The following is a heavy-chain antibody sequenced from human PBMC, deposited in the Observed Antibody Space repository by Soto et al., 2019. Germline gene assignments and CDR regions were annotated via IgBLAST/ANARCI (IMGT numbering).Heavy chain of an antibody. V-gene: IGHV4-30-2*01. J-gene: IGHJ4*02. CDR1: GGSISSGGYS. Sequence: QLQLQESGSGLVKPSQTLSLTCAVSGGSISSGGYSWSWIRQPPGKGLEWIGYIYHSGSTYYNPSIKSRVSISVDRSKNQFSLKLSSVTAADTAVYYCARGYRYDFWEGFDYWGQGTLVTVSS. D-gene: IGHD3-3*01. CDR2: IYHSGST. CDR3: ARGYRYDFWEGFDY.